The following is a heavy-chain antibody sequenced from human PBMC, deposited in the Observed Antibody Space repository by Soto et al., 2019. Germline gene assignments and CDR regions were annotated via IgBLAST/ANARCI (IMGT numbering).Heavy chain of an antibody. Sequence: SETLSLTCTVSGGSVSSGSYYWSWIRQPPGKGLEWIGYIYYSGSTNYNPSLKSRVTISVDTSKNQFSLKLSSVTAADTAVYYCARESLRFFYFDYWGQGTLVTVSS. CDR1: GGSVSSGSYY. J-gene: IGHJ4*02. V-gene: IGHV4-61*01. CDR3: ARESLRFFYFDY. CDR2: IYYSGST. D-gene: IGHD3-3*01.